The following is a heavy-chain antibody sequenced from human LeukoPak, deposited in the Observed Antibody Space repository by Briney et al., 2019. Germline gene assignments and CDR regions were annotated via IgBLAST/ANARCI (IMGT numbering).Heavy chain of an antibody. J-gene: IGHJ5*01. V-gene: IGHV1-69*13. CDR1: GGTFSSYA. CDR2: IIPMFDST. CDR3: AKEDAPYDSSGYFDS. Sequence: ASVKVYCKASGGTFSSYAISWVRQAPGQGLEWMGGIIPMFDSTSYAEKFQGRITIIADDSTRTVYMELSSLRSEDTAVYYCAKEDAPYDSSGYFDSWGQGTLVTVSS. D-gene: IGHD3-22*01.